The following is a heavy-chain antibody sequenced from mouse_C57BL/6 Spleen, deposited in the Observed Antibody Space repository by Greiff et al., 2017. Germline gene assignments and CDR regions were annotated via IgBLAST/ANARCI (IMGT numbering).Heavy chain of an antibody. CDR3: ARGDYDGGALAY. CDR2: IDPEDGET. Sequence: VQLQQSGAELVKPGASVKLSCTASGYNIKDYYMRWVKQRTEQGLEWIGRIDPEDGETKYAPKFKGKATITADTSSNTAYLQLSSLTSEDTVVYYGARGDYDGGALAYWGQGTLVTVSA. D-gene: IGHD2-4*01. J-gene: IGHJ3*01. V-gene: IGHV14-2*01. CDR1: GYNIKDYY.